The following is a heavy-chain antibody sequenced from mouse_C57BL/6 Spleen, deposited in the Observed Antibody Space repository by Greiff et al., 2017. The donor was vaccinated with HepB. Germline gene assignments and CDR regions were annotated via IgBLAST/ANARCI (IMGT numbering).Heavy chain of an antibody. V-gene: IGHV14-3*01. Sequence: EVQLVESVAELVRPGASVKLSCTASGFNIKNTYMHWVKQRPEQGLEWIGRIDPANGNTKYAPKFQGKATITADTSSNTAYLQLSSLTSEDTAIYYCARSGIYDGYYGGFAYWGQGTLVTVSA. CDR1: GFNIKNTY. CDR3: ARSGIYDGYYGGFAY. J-gene: IGHJ3*01. D-gene: IGHD2-3*01. CDR2: IDPANGNT.